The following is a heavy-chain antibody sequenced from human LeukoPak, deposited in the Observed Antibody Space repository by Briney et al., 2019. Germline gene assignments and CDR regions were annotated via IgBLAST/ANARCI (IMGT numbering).Heavy chain of an antibody. CDR2: IYYSGST. Sequence: SETLSLTCTASGGSISSYYWSWIRQPPGKGLEWIGYIYYSGSTNYNPSLKSRVTISVDTSKNQFSLKLSSVTAADTAVYYCARLAKSYYYYYYYGMDVWGQGTTVTVSS. V-gene: IGHV4-59*08. J-gene: IGHJ6*02. CDR3: ARLAKSYYYYYYYGMDV. D-gene: IGHD3-22*01. CDR1: GGSISSYY.